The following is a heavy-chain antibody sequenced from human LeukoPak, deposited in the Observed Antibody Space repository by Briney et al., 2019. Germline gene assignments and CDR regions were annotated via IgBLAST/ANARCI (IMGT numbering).Heavy chain of an antibody. D-gene: IGHD2-15*01. CDR2: IYHSGST. CDR1: GGSISSYY. CDR3: ARHGSYDLFDY. V-gene: IGHV4-59*08. Sequence: SETLSLTCTVSGGSISSYYWSWIRQPPGKGLEWIGSIYHSGSTYYNPSLKSRVTISVDTSKNQFSLKLSSVTAADTAVYYCARHGSYDLFDYWGQGTLVTVSS. J-gene: IGHJ4*02.